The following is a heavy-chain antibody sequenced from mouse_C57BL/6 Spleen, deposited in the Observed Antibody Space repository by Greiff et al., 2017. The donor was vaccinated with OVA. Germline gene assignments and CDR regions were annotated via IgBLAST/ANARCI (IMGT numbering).Heavy chain of an antibody. V-gene: IGHV1-82*01. CDR1: GYAFSSSW. Sequence: QVQLKESGPELVKPGASVKISCKASGYAFSSSWMNWVKQRPGKGLEWIGRIYPGDGDPNYNGKFTGKATLTADKASSTAYMQLSSLTSEDSAVYCCARSPIDYWGQGTTLTVSS. J-gene: IGHJ2*01. CDR3: ARSPIDY. CDR2: IYPGDGDP.